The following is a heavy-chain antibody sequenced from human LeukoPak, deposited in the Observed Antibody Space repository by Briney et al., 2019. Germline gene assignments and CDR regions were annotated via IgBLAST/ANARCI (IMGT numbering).Heavy chain of an antibody. CDR2: IIPIFGTA. D-gene: IGHD5/OR15-5a*01. CDR1: GGTFSGYA. CDR3: ARERRSTDGLDY. V-gene: IGHV1-69*13. J-gene: IGHJ4*02. Sequence: SVKVSCKASGGTFSGYAISWVRQAPGQGLEWMGGIIPIFGTANYAQKFQGRVTITADESTSTAYMELSSLRSEDTAVYYCARERRSTDGLDYWGQGTLVTVSS.